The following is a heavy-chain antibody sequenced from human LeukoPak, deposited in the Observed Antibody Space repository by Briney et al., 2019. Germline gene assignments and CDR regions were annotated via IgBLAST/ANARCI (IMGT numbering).Heavy chain of an antibody. CDR2: INHSGSI. V-gene: IGHV4-34*01. D-gene: IGHD3-10*01. J-gene: IGHJ4*02. CDR1: GWSFSAYY. CDR3: AKRGPYYYGSGSYYKGAQYYFDS. Sequence: SETLSLTCAVYGWSFSAYYWTWIRQPPGKGLEWIGEINHSGSINYNPSLKSRVTISVDTSKNQFSLKLSSVTAADTAVYYCAKRGPYYYGSGSYYKGAQYYFDSWGQGPLVTVSS.